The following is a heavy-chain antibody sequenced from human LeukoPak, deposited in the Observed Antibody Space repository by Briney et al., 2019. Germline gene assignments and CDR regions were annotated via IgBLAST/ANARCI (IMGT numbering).Heavy chain of an antibody. CDR2: ISGSGGRT. CDR3: AKDLLSGYDVYYFDY. J-gene: IGHJ4*02. V-gene: IGHV3-23*01. CDR1: GFTFNSYA. D-gene: IGHD5-12*01. Sequence: GGSLRLSCAASGFTFNSYAMSWVRQAPGKGLEWVSGISGSGGRTYYADSVKGRFTISRDNSKNTLYLQMNSLGAEDTAVYYCAKDLLSGYDVYYFDYWGQGTLVTVSS.